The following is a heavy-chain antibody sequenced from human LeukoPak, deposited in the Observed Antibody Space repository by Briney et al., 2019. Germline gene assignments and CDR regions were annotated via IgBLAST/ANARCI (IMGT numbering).Heavy chain of an antibody. Sequence: SETLSLTCSVSGYSISSGYYWGWIRQPPGKGLEWSGNIYHGGSTYYNSSLKRRVTMSVDTSRNQFSLELCLVPAAERVVYYFARYGRRGKGDYWGEGTLVSASS. V-gene: IGHV4-38-2*01. CDR2: IYHGGST. D-gene: IGHD3-10*01. J-gene: IGHJ4*02. CDR1: GYSISSGYY. CDR3: ARYGRRGKGDY.